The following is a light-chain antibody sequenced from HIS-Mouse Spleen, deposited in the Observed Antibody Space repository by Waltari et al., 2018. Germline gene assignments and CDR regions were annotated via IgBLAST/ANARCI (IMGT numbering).Light chain of an antibody. Sequence: QSALTQPASVSGSPGQSITLSCTGTSSYVGGYNYVPWYQQPPGKAPKPMIYEVSNRPSGVSNRFSGSKSGNTASLTISGLQAEDEADYYCSSYTSSSTLFYVFGTGTKVTVL. CDR1: SSYVGGYNY. J-gene: IGLJ1*01. V-gene: IGLV2-14*01. CDR2: EVS. CDR3: SSYTSSSTLFYV.